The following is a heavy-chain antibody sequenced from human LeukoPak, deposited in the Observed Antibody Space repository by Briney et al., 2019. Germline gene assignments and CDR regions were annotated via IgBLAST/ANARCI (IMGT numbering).Heavy chain of an antibody. Sequence: QPGRSLRLSCAASGFTSSRYGMHWVRQAPGKGLEWVAAIWSDGSNKYYADSVKGRFTISRDNSKNTLYLQMNSLRAEDTAVYYCARNNLGAFDIWGQGTMVTVSS. V-gene: IGHV3-33*01. J-gene: IGHJ3*02. D-gene: IGHD1/OR15-1a*01. CDR1: GFTSSRYG. CDR2: IWSDGSNK. CDR3: ARNNLGAFDI.